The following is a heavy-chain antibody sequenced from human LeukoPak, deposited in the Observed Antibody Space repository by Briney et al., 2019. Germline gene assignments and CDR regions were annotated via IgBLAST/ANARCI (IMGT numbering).Heavy chain of an antibody. CDR3: ARDLGISGWYAPPLGYFDY. D-gene: IGHD6-19*01. Sequence: GASVKVSCKASGYTFTGYCMRWVRQAPGQGLEWMGWINPKSGGTNYAQKFQGRVTMTRDTSISTTYMELSRLRSDDTAVYYCARDLGISGWYAPPLGYFDYWGQGTLVTVSS. CDR1: GYTFTGYC. J-gene: IGHJ4*02. V-gene: IGHV1-2*02. CDR2: INPKSGGT.